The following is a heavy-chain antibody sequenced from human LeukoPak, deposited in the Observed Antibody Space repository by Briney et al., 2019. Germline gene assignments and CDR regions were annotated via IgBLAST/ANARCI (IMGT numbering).Heavy chain of an antibody. CDR2: INHSGCT. D-gene: IGHD6-6*01. CDR1: GGSFRGYY. CDR3: ARGRGIAARRWFDP. J-gene: IGHJ5*02. Sequence: SETLSLTCAVYGGSFRGYYWSWIRQPPGKGLEWIGEINHSGCTNYNPSLKSRVTISVGTSKNQFSLKLSSVTAADTAVYYCARGRGIAARRWFDPWGQGTLVTVSS. V-gene: IGHV4-34*01.